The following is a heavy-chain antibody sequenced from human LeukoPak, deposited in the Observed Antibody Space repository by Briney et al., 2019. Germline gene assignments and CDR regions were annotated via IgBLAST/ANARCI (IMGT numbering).Heavy chain of an antibody. V-gene: IGHV4-59*12. CDR2: IYHSGST. CDR1: GGSISSYY. D-gene: IGHD6-13*01. J-gene: IGHJ4*02. CDR3: LQQADY. Sequence: SETLSLTCTVSGGSISSYYWSWIRQPAGKGLEWIGEIYHSGSTNYNPSLKSRVTISLDESKNQFSLELSSVTAADTAVYYCLQQADYWGQGILVTVSS.